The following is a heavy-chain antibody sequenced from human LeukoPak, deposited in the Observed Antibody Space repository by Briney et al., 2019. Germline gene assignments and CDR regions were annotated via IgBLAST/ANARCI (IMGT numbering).Heavy chain of an antibody. CDR2: IWYDGSNK. Sequence: GGSLRLSCAASGFTFSTYGMHWVRQAPGKGLEWVALIWYDGSNKYYADSVKGRFTISRDNSINTLYLQMNSLRVEDTAVYCCAKSSEQLEDHYYYMDVWGKGTTVTVSS. CDR1: GFTFSTYG. D-gene: IGHD6-13*01. CDR3: AKSSEQLEDHYYYMDV. V-gene: IGHV3-33*03. J-gene: IGHJ6*03.